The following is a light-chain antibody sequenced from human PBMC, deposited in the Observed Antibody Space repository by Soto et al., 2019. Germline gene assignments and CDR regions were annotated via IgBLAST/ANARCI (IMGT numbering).Light chain of an antibody. J-gene: IGLJ2*01. CDR2: SNN. CDR3: AAWDDSLDGVL. CDR1: SSNIGSNI. V-gene: IGLV1-44*01. Sequence: QAVVTQPPSASGTPGQRVTISCSGGSSNIGSNIVNWYQQVPGTAPKLLIYSNNQRPSGVPDRFSGSKSGTSASLAISGLQSEDEAAYYCAAWDDSLDGVLFGGGTKLSVL.